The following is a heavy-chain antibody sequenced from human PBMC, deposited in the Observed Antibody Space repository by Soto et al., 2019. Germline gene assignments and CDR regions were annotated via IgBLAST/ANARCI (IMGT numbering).Heavy chain of an antibody. J-gene: IGHJ6*02. CDR1: GYSFTIYW. V-gene: IGHV5-51*07. D-gene: IGHD3-10*01. CDR2: IYPGDSDT. CDR3: ARHRGYGSGTDGMDV. Sequence: GESLNISCKGSGYSFTIYWIGWVHQMPGKGLEWMGIIYPGDSDTRYSPSFQGQVTISADKSISTAYLQWSSLKASDTAMYYCARHRGYGSGTDGMDVWGQGTTVTVSS.